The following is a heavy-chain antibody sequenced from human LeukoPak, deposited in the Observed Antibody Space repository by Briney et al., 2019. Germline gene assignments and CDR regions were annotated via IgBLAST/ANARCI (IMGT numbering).Heavy chain of an antibody. CDR3: ARGRTSGIIDY. V-gene: IGHV3-74*03. D-gene: IGHD2-2*01. CDR2: INTDGTTT. CDR1: EFTFSRHW. Sequence: HPGGSLRLSXPASEFTFSRHWMHWVRQAPGKGLVWVSRINTDGTTTTYADSVKGRFTISRDNAKNMLFLQMNSLRAEDTAIYYCARGRTSGIIDYWGQGTLVTVX. J-gene: IGHJ4*02.